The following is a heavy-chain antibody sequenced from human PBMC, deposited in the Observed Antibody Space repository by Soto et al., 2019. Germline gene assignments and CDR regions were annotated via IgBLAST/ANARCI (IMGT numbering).Heavy chain of an antibody. Sequence: SVKVSCKASGGTFSSYAISWVRQAPGQGLEWMGGIIPICGTANYAQKFQGRVTITADESTSTAYMELSSLRSEDTAVYYCVRPGGCYGDYGDFVYWGQGTLVTVSS. J-gene: IGHJ4*02. CDR2: IIPICGTA. V-gene: IGHV1-69*13. CDR3: VRPGGCYGDYGDFVY. CDR1: GGTFSSYA. D-gene: IGHD4-17*01.